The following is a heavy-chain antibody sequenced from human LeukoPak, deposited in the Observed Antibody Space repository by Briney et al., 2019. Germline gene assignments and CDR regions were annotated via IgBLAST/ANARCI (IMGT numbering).Heavy chain of an antibody. Sequence: PSETLSLTCAVSGYSISSDNYWVWIRQPPGQGLEWTGGIYHSGSTYYNPSLKSRVTMSVDTSKNQFYLKLSSVTAAGTAVYYCARAPRDSSSSNYMRRFDYWGQGTLVTVSS. J-gene: IGHJ4*02. V-gene: IGHV4-38-2*01. CDR3: ARAPRDSSSSNYMRRFDY. CDR2: IYHSGST. D-gene: IGHD3-22*01. CDR1: GYSISSDNY.